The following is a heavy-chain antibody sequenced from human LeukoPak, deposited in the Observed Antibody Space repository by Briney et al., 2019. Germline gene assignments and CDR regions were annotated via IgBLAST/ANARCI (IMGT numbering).Heavy chain of an antibody. Sequence: GSLRLSCAASGFTFRNAWMNWVRQAPGKGLEWIGEIYHSGSTNYNPSLKSRVTMSVDNSKNQFSLRLSSVTAADTAVYYCARDMAVADDGVYWGQGTLVTVSS. V-gene: IGHV4-4*02. CDR2: IYHSGST. D-gene: IGHD6-19*01. CDR1: GFTFRNAW. J-gene: IGHJ4*02. CDR3: ARDMAVADDGVY.